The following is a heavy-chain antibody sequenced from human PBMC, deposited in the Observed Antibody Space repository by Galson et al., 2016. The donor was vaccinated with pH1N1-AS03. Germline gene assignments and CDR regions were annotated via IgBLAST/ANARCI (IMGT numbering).Heavy chain of an antibody. CDR2: INPDDDRP. J-gene: IGHJ3*02. CDR3: AKEIGVHGPRGYNDFWSGYFDI. CDR1: GYTFTMYY. Sequence: SVKVSCKASGYTFTMYYIHWVKEAPGQGLQWMALINPDDDRPSYAQTLKDRVNVTTDMSTTTVYMELNDLTAEDTAVYYCAKEIGVHGPRGYNDFWSGYFDIWGQGTMVTVSS. V-gene: IGHV1-46*01. D-gene: IGHD3-3*01.